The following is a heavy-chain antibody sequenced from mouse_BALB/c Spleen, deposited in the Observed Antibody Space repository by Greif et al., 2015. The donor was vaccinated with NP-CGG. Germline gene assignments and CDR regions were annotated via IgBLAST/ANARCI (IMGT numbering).Heavy chain of an antibody. D-gene: IGHD2-2*01. CDR2: IDPANGNT. V-gene: IGHV14-3*02. J-gene: IGHJ3*01. CDR3: AKYYGYDWFAY. Sequence: VQLQQSGAELVKPGASVKLSCTASGFNIKDTYMHWVKQRPEQGLEWIGRIDPANGNTKYDPKFQGKATITADTSSNTAYLQLSSLTSEDTAVYYCAKYYGYDWFAYWGQGTLVTVSA. CDR1: GFNIKDTY.